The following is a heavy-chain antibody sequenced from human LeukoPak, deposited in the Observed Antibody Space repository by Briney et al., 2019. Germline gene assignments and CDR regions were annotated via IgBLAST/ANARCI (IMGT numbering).Heavy chain of an antibody. V-gene: IGHV4-34*01. CDR3: ARGIGGSGSLFDY. CDR1: GGSFSGYY. CDR2: INHSGST. J-gene: IGHJ4*02. D-gene: IGHD3-10*01. Sequence: SETLSLTCAVYGGSFSGYYWSWIRQPPGKGLEWIGEINHSGSTNYNPSLKSRVTISVDTSKNKFSLKLSSVTAADTAVYYCARGIGGSGSLFDYWGQGTLVTVSS.